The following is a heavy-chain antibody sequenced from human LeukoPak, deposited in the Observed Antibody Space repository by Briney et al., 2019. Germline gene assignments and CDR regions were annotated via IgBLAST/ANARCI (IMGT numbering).Heavy chain of an antibody. J-gene: IGHJ4*02. D-gene: IGHD3-22*01. CDR1: GFTFSSYA. CDR2: ISYDGSNK. CDR3: ARDLGEGYYDSSGDSLFDY. Sequence: PGGSLRLSCAASGFTFSSYAMHWVRQAPGKGLEWVAVISYDGSNKYYADSVKGRFTISRDNSKNTLYLQMNSLRAEDTAVYYCARDLGEGYYDSSGDSLFDYWGQGTLVTVSS. V-gene: IGHV3-30-3*01.